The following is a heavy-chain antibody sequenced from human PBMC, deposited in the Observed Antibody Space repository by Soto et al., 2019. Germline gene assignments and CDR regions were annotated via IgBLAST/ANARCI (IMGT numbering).Heavy chain of an antibody. CDR3: AVGYCSSTSCPTQYYYYYGMDV. CDR2: IYYSGST. J-gene: IGHJ6*02. Sequence: TLSLTCTVSGGSISSGGYYWSWIRQHPGKGLEWIGYIYYSGSTYYNPSLKSRVTISVDTSKNQFSLKLSSVTAADTAVYYCAVGYCSSTSCPTQYYYYYGMDVWGQGTTVTVSS. D-gene: IGHD2-2*01. CDR1: GGSISSGGYY. V-gene: IGHV4-31*03.